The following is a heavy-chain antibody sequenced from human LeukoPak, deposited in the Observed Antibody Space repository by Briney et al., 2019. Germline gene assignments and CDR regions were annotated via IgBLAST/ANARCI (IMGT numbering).Heavy chain of an antibody. CDR1: GGSMSSYY. D-gene: IGHD7-27*01. Sequence: SETLSLTCTVSGGSMSSYYWNWIRQSPGKGLEWIGYIFYSGSTDYNPSLKSRLTLSVDTSKNQFSLTLSSVTAADTAIYFCVSWAGSLYGMDVWGQGTTVTVSS. CDR2: IFYSGST. CDR3: VSWAGSLYGMDV. V-gene: IGHV4-59*08. J-gene: IGHJ6*02.